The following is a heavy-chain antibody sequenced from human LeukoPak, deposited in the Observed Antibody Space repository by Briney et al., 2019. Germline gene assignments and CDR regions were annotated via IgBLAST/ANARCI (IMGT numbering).Heavy chain of an antibody. CDR2: IYYSGST. Sequence: SETLSLTCTVSGGSISSSSYYWGWISQPPGKGLEWIGSIYYSGSTYYNPSRKSRVTISVDTSKNQFSLKLSSMTAADTALYYCARDRYSGYDNAFDIWGQGTMVTVSS. CDR3: ARDRYSGYDNAFDI. CDR1: GGSISSSSYY. V-gene: IGHV4-39*07. J-gene: IGHJ3*02. D-gene: IGHD5-12*01.